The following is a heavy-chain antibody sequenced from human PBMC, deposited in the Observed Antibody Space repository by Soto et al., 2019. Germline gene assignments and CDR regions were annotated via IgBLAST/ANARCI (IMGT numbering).Heavy chain of an antibody. D-gene: IGHD2-21*01. V-gene: IGHV3-33*01. CDR2: IWYDGSNK. J-gene: IGHJ1*01. CDR1: GFTFSDYG. Sequence: PGGSLGLCCTASGFTFSDYGMHCVRQAPGKGLEWVAVIWYDGSNKYYADSVKGRFNISRDNSNNTLYVQMTSLSAEDTAVYYCARALNYLIAYWGQGTPVIVSS. CDR3: ARALNYLIAY.